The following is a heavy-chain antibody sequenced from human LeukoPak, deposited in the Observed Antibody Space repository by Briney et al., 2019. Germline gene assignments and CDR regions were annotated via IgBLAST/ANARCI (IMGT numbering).Heavy chain of an antibody. CDR3: ASYCSSTSCYDSGAFDI. D-gene: IGHD2-2*01. Sequence: SETLSLTCAVSGGSISSGGYSWSWIRQPPGKGLEWIGYIYHSGSTYYNPSLKSRVTISVDRSKNQFSLKLSSVTAADTAVYYCASYCSSTSCYDSGAFDIWGQGTMVTVSS. J-gene: IGHJ3*02. CDR1: GGSISSGGYS. CDR2: IYHSGST. V-gene: IGHV4-30-2*01.